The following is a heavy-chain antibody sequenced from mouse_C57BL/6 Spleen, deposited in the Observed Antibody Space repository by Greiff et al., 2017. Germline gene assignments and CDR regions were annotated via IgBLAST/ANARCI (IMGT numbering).Heavy chain of an antibody. Sequence: VQLQQSGAELVKPGASVKISCKASGYAFSSYWLNWVKRRPGRGLGWIGQVYPGDGDTNYNGKFKGKATLTADKSSSTAFMQLSSLTSEDSAVYFCARADQALYYAMDYWGQGTSVTVSS. V-gene: IGHV1-80*01. CDR3: ARADQALYYAMDY. CDR2: VYPGDGDT. J-gene: IGHJ4*01. CDR1: GYAFSSYW. D-gene: IGHD3-2*02.